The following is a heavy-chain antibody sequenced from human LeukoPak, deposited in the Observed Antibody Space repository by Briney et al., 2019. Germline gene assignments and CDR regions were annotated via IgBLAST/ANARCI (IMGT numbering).Heavy chain of an antibody. CDR2: IRYDGSNK. D-gene: IGHD5-18*01. CDR3: AKDSGGYSYGYSWFDP. J-gene: IGHJ5*02. Sequence: GGSLRLSCAASGFTFSSYGMHWVRQAPGKGLEGVAFIRYDGSNKYYADSVKGRFTISRDNSKNTLYLQMNSLRAEDTAVYYCAKDSGGYSYGYSWFDPWGQGTLVTVSS. V-gene: IGHV3-30*02. CDR1: GFTFSSYG.